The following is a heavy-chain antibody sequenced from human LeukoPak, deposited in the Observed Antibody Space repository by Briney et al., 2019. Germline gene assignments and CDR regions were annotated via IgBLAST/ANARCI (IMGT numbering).Heavy chain of an antibody. CDR3: ARGAYGGNFFGH. CDR2: INSDGSGTSDGSST. V-gene: IGHV3-74*01. J-gene: IGHJ4*02. Sequence: GGSLRLSCAASGFNFSRYWMHWVRQAPGKGLVWVSRINSDGSGTSDGSSTSYADSVKGRLTISRDNAKNTLYLQMNSLRAEDAAVYYCARGAYGGNFFGHWGQGTLVTVSS. D-gene: IGHD4-23*01. CDR1: GFNFSRYW.